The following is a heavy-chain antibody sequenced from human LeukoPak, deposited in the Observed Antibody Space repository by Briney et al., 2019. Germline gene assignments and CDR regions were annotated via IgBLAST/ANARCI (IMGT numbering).Heavy chain of an antibody. CDR2: IYYSGST. J-gene: IGHJ4*02. Sequence: SETLSLTCTVSGGSISSYYWSWIRQPPGKGLEWIGYIYYSGSTNYNLSLKSRVTISVDTSKNQFSLKLSSVTAADTAVYYCARLHEDYYFDYWGQGTLVTVSS. D-gene: IGHD3/OR15-3a*01. CDR3: ARLHEDYYFDY. V-gene: IGHV4-59*08. CDR1: GGSISSYY.